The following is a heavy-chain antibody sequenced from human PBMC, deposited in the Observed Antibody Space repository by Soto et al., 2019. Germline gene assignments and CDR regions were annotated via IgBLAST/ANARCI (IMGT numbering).Heavy chain of an antibody. D-gene: IGHD5-18*01. CDR1: GGTFSTYA. J-gene: IGHJ4*02. CDR3: ASGIQLWLRRINDGYSG. V-gene: IGHV1-69*12. CDR2: IIPMLGTA. Sequence: QVQLVQSGAEVKKPESSVKVSCKAPGGTFSTYAISWVRQAPGQGLEWMGGIIPMLGTANYAQRFQDRVTITADESTNTVYRELRSLRSEDTAVYFCASGIQLWLRRINDGYSGWGQGTLVTVSS.